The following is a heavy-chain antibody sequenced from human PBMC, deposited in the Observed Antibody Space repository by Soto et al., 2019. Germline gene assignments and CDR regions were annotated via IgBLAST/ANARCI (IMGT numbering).Heavy chain of an antibody. CDR3: ARHPRECSGGSCYPYYYYYYMDV. CDR2: IYYSGGT. D-gene: IGHD2-15*01. V-gene: IGHV4-59*08. CDR1: GGSISSYY. J-gene: IGHJ6*03. Sequence: PSETLSLTCTVSGGSISSYYWSWIRQPPGKGLEWIGYIYYSGGTNYNPSLKSRVTISVDTSKNQFSLKLSSVTAADTAVYYCARHPRECSGGSCYPYYYYYYMDVWGKGTTVTVSS.